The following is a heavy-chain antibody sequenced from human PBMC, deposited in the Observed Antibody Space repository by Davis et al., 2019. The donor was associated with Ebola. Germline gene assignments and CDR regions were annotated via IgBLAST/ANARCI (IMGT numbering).Heavy chain of an antibody. Sequence: SETLSLTCTVSGGSISSSSYYWGWICQPPGKGLEWIGYIYYSGSTNYNPSLKSRVTISVDTSKNQFSLKLSSVTAADTAVYYCARGSTVTTDYWGQGTLVTVSS. CDR1: GGSISSSSYY. D-gene: IGHD4-17*01. V-gene: IGHV4-61*05. CDR3: ARGSTVTTDY. CDR2: IYYSGST. J-gene: IGHJ4*02.